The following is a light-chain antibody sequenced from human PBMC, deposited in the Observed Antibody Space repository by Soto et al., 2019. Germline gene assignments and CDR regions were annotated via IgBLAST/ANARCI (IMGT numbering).Light chain of an antibody. V-gene: IGKV4-1*01. Sequence: DIVMTQSPDSLSVSLGERATISCKSSQTVFHSSYNKDFLAWYQQKPGQPPKLLFYWASTRESGFPARFSGGGSGTDFSLTISSLQPEDVAVYYCQQYYTSLSFGQRTKLEIK. CDR3: QQYYTSLS. CDR1: QTVFHSSYNKDF. J-gene: IGKJ2*03. CDR2: WAS.